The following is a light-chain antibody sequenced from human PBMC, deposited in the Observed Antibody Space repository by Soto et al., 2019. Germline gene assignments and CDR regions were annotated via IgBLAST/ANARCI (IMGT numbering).Light chain of an antibody. CDR3: QQCSNWPQWT. J-gene: IGKJ1*01. Sequence: EIVMTQSPATLSVSPGERATLSCRASQSVSSNLAWYRQKPGQAPRLLIYGASTRATGIPARYSGSGAGTESALTISSLPSEDFAVYYCQQCSNWPQWTCGQGPEVDIK. CDR1: QSVSSN. CDR2: GAS. V-gene: IGKV3-15*01.